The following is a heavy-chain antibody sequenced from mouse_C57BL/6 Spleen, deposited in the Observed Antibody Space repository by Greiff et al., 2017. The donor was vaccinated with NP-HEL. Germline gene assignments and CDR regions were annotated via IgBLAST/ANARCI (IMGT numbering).Heavy chain of an antibody. J-gene: IGHJ3*01. CDR3: ARGSYDYEAY. CDR2: IHPNSGST. V-gene: IGHV1-64*01. CDR1: GYTFTSYW. Sequence: VQLQQPGAELVKPGASVKLSCKASGYTFTSYWMHWVKQRPGQGLEWIGMIHPNSGSTNYNEKFKSKATLTVDKSSSTAYMQLSSLTSEDSAVYYCARGSYDYEAYWGQGTLVTVSA. D-gene: IGHD2-4*01.